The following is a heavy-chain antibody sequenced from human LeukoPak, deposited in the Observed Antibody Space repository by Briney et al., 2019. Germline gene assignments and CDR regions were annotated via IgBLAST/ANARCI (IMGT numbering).Heavy chain of an antibody. V-gene: IGHV4-39*07. CDR3: ARGGGGWYLDC. CDR1: GDSISSSSSY. CDR2: IYYSGST. Sequence: PSETLSLTCTVSGDSISSSSSYWGWIRQPPGKGLEWIGSIYYSGSTYYNPPLKSRVTISVDTSKNQFSLKLSSVTAADTAVYYCARGGGGWYLDCWGQGTLVTVSS. J-gene: IGHJ4*02. D-gene: IGHD6-19*01.